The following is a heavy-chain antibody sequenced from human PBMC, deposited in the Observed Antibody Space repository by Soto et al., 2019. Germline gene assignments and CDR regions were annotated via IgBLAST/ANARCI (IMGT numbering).Heavy chain of an antibody. CDR1: GFTVSSNY. V-gene: IGHV3-53*01. D-gene: IGHD6-19*01. CDR3: ARGNIAVAEFDY. Sequence: GGSLRLSCAASGFTVSSNYMSWVRQAPGKGLEWVSVIYSGGSTYYADSVKGRFTISRDNSKNTLYLQMNSLRAEDTAVYYCARGNIAVAEFDYWGQGTLVTVSS. CDR2: IYSGGST. J-gene: IGHJ4*02.